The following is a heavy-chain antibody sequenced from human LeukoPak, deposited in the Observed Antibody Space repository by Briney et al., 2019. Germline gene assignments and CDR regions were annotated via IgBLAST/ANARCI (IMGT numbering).Heavy chain of an antibody. CDR2: IMQDGSEK. D-gene: IGHD2-2*01. J-gene: IGHJ5*02. V-gene: IGHV3-7*01. Sequence: GGSLRLXCAASGFTFSTYSMRWDRQAPGKGLEWVANIMQDGSEKYYVDPVKGRFTNSRDNAKNSLYLQMNSLRAEDTAVYYCARDLCSSTSCRYNWFDPWGQGTLVTVSS. CDR1: GFTFSTYS. CDR3: ARDLCSSTSCRYNWFDP.